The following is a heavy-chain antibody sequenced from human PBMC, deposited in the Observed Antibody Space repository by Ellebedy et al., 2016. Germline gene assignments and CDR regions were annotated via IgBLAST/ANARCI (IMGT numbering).Heavy chain of an antibody. D-gene: IGHD1-26*01. V-gene: IGHV3-30-3*01. CDR2: ISFDGTIK. CDR1: GFPFSTYA. CDR3: ASERVGARFDY. J-gene: IGHJ4*02. Sequence: GGSLRLSCAASGFPFSTYAIHWVRQAPGKGLEWVALISFDGTIKYFLDSVTGRFTISRDNSKNTLFMQMNSLRAEDTAVYYCASERVGARFDYWGQGTLVTVSP.